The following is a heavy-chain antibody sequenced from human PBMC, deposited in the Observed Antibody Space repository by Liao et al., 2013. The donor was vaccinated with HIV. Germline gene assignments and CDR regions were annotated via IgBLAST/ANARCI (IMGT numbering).Heavy chain of an antibody. CDR1: DTFIITYY. J-gene: IGHJ2*01. V-gene: IGHV4-59*12. D-gene: IGHD4-11*01. CDR2: IHYTGAT. Sequence: QVRLQESGPRLVRPSETLSLTCTVSDTFIITYYWSWIRQPPGKELEWIGHIHYTGATDYNPSLQSRATISVDTSKNQFSLKLSSVTAADTAVYYCARNSRTVTTWYFDLWGRGTLVTVSS. CDR3: ARNSRTVTTWYFDL.